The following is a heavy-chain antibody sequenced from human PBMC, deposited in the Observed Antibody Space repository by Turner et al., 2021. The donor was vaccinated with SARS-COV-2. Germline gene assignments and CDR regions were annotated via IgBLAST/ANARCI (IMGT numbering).Heavy chain of an antibody. CDR2: IWYDGSNK. D-gene: IGHD3-22*01. CDR3: ARDGSGYYDSSGYFDH. CDR1: GFTFSSYG. Sequence: QVQLVDSGGGVVQPGRSLRLSCAASGFTFSSYGMNWVRQGPGKGLEWVAVIWYDGSNKYYADSVKGRFTISRDNSKNTLYLQMNSLRAEDTAVYYCARDGSGYYDSSGYFDHWGQGTLVTVSS. J-gene: IGHJ4*02. V-gene: IGHV3-33*01.